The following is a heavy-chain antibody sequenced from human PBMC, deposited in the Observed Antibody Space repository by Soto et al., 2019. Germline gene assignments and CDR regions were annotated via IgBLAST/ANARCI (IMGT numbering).Heavy chain of an antibody. CDR2: TSYTGYT. J-gene: IGHJ2*01. V-gene: IGHV4-59*02. D-gene: IGHD2-15*01. CDR1: GGSVTCYH. CDR3: ARDMPAGFTHYFAP. Sequence: SETLSLTCFVSGGSVTCYHWSWIRQFPGKGLELIAYTSYTGYTNYNPSLQSRVTISLDTSKNQLSLRLTSMTAADTAVYYCARDMPAGFTHYFAPWGRGTLVTVSS.